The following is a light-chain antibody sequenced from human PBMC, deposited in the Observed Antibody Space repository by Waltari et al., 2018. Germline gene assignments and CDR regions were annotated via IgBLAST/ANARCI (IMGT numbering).Light chain of an antibody. CDR3: QQYYSTPRT. J-gene: IGKJ1*01. CDR1: QSVLYSSNNKNY. CDR2: WAS. V-gene: IGKV4-1*01. Sequence: DIVMTQSPDSLAVSLGERATINCKSSQSVLYSSNNKNYLAWYQQKPGQPPKLLIYWASTRESGVPDRFSGSGSGTDFTLTISSLRAGDVAVSYCQQYYSTPRTFGQGTKVEIK.